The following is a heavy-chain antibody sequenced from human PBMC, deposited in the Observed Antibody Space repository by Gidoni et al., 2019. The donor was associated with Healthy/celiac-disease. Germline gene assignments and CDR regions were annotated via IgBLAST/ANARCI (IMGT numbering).Heavy chain of an antibody. V-gene: IGHV1-8*01. J-gene: IGHJ6*02. Sequence: QVQLVQSGAEVKKPGASVKVSCTASGYTFTSYDINWVRQAPGQGLEWMGWMNPNSGNTGYAQKFQGRVTMTRNTSISTAYMELSSLRSEDTAVYYCARGLSPRYYYYYGMDVWSQGTTVTVSS. CDR3: ARGLSPRYYYYYGMDV. CDR2: MNPNSGNT. CDR1: GYTFTSYD.